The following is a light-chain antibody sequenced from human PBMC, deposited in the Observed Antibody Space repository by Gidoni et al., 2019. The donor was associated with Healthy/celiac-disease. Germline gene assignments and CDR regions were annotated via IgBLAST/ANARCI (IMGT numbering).Light chain of an antibody. J-gene: IGLJ2*01. Sequence: QSVLTQPPSASGTPGQRVTISCSGSSSNIGRNYVYWYQQLPGTAPKLLIYRNNQRPSGVPARFSGSKSGTSASLAISGLRSEDEADYYCAAWDDSLVVFGGGTKLTVL. CDR1: SSNIGRNY. V-gene: IGLV1-47*01. CDR3: AAWDDSLVV. CDR2: RNN.